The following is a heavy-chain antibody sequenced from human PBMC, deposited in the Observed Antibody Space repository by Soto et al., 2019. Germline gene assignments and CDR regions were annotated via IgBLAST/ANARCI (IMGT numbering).Heavy chain of an antibody. D-gene: IGHD2-2*01. J-gene: IGHJ5*02. CDR2: ISAYNGNT. V-gene: IGHV1-18*04. Sequence: AAVEVSSKESGYRFTSYGSSWVRQAPGQGLEWMGWISAYNGNTNYAQKLQGRVTMTTDTSTSTAYMELRSLRSDDTAVYYCARDESVVPAAIVYNWFDPWGQGTLVTVSS. CDR1: GYRFTSYG. CDR3: ARDESVVPAAIVYNWFDP.